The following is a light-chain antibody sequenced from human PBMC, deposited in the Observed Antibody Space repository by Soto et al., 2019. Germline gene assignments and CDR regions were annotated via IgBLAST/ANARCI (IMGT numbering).Light chain of an antibody. V-gene: IGKV3-20*01. CDR3: QQYGSSPFT. CDR2: GAS. J-gene: IGKJ3*01. Sequence: EIVSTQSPGTLSLSPGERASLSCRDSQSVSSSYLAWYQQKPGQTPRLLFYGASSRATGIPDRFSGSGSGTDFTLTISRLEPEDFAVYYCQQYGSSPFTFGPGTKVDIK. CDR1: QSVSSSY.